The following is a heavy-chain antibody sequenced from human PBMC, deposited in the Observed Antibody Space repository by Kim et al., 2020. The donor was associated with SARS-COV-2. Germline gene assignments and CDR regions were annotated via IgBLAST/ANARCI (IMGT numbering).Heavy chain of an antibody. CDR2: ISGSGGST. Sequence: GGSLRLSCAASGFTFSSYAMSWVRQAPGKGLEWVSAISGSGGSTYYADSVKGRFTISRDNSKNTLYLQMNSLRAEDTAVYYCAKSYSGYDLVPDYYYYGMDVWGQGTTVTVSS. CDR3: AKSYSGYDLVPDYYYYGMDV. V-gene: IGHV3-23*01. CDR1: GFTFSSYA. D-gene: IGHD5-12*01. J-gene: IGHJ6*02.